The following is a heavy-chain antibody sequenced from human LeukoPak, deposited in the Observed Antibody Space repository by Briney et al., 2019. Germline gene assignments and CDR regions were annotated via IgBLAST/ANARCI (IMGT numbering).Heavy chain of an antibody. V-gene: IGHV4-59*12. D-gene: IGHD6-13*01. Sequence: SETLSLTCTVSGGSISSYYWSWIRQPPGKGLEWIGYIYYSGSTNYNPSLKSRVTISVDTSKNQFSLKLSSVTAADMAVYYCARGVAAAGIGPYYFDYWGQGTLATVSS. CDR1: GGSISSYY. J-gene: IGHJ4*02. CDR3: ARGVAAAGIGPYYFDY. CDR2: IYYSGST.